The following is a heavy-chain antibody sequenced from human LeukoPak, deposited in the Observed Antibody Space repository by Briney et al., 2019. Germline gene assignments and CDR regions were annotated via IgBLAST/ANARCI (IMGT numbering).Heavy chain of an antibody. CDR1: GGSFSGY. J-gene: IGHJ4*02. CDR2: INHGGST. CDR3: ARAVAAAGTALDY. V-gene: IGHV4-34*01. Sequence: SETLSLTCAVFGGSFSGYRIRQPPGKGLEWIGEINHGGSTNYNPSLKSRVTISVDTSKNQFSLKLSSVTAADTAVYYCARAVAAAGTALDYWGQGTLVTVSS. D-gene: IGHD6-13*01.